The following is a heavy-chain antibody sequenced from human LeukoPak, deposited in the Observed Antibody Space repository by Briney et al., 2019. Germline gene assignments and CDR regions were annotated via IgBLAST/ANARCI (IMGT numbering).Heavy chain of an antibody. V-gene: IGHV3-53*01. CDR2: IYSGGST. CDR1: GFTVSSNY. CDR3: ARAGHPYSSSSAFDY. Sequence: PGGSLRLSCAASGFTVSSNYMSWVRQAPGKGLEWVSVIYSGGSTYYADSVKGRFTISRDNSKNTLYLQMNSLRAEDTAVYYCARAGHPYSSSSAFDYWGQGTLVTVSS. D-gene: IGHD6-6*01. J-gene: IGHJ4*02.